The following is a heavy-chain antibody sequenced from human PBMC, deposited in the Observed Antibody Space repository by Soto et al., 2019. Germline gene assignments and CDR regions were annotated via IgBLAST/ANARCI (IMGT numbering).Heavy chain of an antibody. CDR2: IYWDDDK. D-gene: IGHD2-15*01. V-gene: IGHV2-5*02. Sequence: QITLKESGPTLVKPTQTPTLTCTFSGFSRSTSGVGVAWIRQPPGKALEWLALIYWDDDKRYRPSLESRLTITKDTSKNQVVLTMTNMDSVDTATYYCAYLPCSGGSCYSFSFSGMDVWGQVTTVTVSS. J-gene: IGHJ6*02. CDR1: GFSRSTSGVG. CDR3: AYLPCSGGSCYSFSFSGMDV.